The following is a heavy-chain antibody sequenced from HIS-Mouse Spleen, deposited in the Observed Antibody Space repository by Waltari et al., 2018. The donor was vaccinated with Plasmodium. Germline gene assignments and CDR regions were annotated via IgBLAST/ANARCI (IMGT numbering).Heavy chain of an antibody. V-gene: IGHV1-2*02. CDR2: INPNSGGT. Sequence: QVQLVQSGAEVKKPGASVKVSCKASGYTFTVYYMHWMRQAPGQGLEWMGWINPNSGGTNYAQKFQGRVTMTRETSISTAYMELSRLRSDDTAVYYCARVLGYKAAAGTFVEYFQHWGQGTLVTVSS. CDR3: ARVLGYKAAAGTFVEYFQH. CDR1: GYTFTVYY. J-gene: IGHJ1*01. D-gene: IGHD6-13*01.